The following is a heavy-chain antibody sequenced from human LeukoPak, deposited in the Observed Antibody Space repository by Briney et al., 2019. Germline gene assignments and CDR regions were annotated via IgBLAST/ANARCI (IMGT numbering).Heavy chain of an antibody. D-gene: IGHD3-22*01. CDR3: ARMDSGYYGNWFDP. V-gene: IGHV1-24*01. J-gene: IGHJ5*02. CDR2: FDPEDGET. Sequence: ASVKVCCKVSGYTLTELSMHWVRQAPGKGLEWRGGFDPEDGETIYAQKFQGRVTMTRDTTISTAYLELSRLRSDDTAVYYCARMDSGYYGNWFDPWGQGTLVTVSS. CDR1: GYTLTELS.